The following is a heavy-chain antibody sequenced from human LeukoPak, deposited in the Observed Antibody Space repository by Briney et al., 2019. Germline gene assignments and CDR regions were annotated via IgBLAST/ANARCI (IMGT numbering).Heavy chain of an antibody. CDR1: GFTFSSYW. Sequence: GGSLRLSCAASGFTFSSYWMSWVRQAPGKGLEWVANIKQDGSEKYYVDSVKGRFTISRDNAKNSLYLQMNSLRAEDTAVYYCARGMVVVPAAIPSGGFDYWGQGTLVTVSS. CDR2: IKQDGSEK. D-gene: IGHD2-2*02. J-gene: IGHJ4*02. V-gene: IGHV3-7*01. CDR3: ARGMVVVPAAIPSGGFDY.